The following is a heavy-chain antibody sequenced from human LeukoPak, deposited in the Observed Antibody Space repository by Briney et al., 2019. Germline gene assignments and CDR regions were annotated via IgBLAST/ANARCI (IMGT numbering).Heavy chain of an antibody. D-gene: IGHD6-19*01. Sequence: LPGGSLRLSCAASGFTFSSYAMNWVRQAPGKGLEWVAVISYHGSNEYFADSVKGRFTISRDNSKNTLYLQMNSLRAEDTAVYYCARDEPPYSSGGYFFYWGQGTLVTVSS. CDR2: ISYHGSNE. V-gene: IGHV3-30*04. CDR1: GFTFSSYA. J-gene: IGHJ4*02. CDR3: ARDEPPYSSGGYFFY.